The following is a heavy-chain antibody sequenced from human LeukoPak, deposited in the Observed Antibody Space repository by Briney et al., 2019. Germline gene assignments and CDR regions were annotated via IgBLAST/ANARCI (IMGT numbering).Heavy chain of an antibody. CDR2: ISSRANTI. CDR3: ARSHHDLWSGKYYYYYMDM. Sequence: GGSLRLSCATSGFTFSDYDMNWIRQAPGKGLEWLSYISSRANTISYADSVKGRFTISRDNAKNSLYLQMNSLRAEDPAVYYCARSHHDLWSGKYYYYYMDMGGDGTTVTVSS. CDR1: GFTFSDYD. J-gene: IGHJ6*03. D-gene: IGHD3-3*01. V-gene: IGHV3-11*04.